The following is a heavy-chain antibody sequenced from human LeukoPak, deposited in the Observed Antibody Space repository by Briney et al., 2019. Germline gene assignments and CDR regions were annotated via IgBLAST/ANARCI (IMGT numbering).Heavy chain of an antibody. CDR3: ARHQTKNIVLLWFGGLDY. J-gene: IGHJ4*02. V-gene: IGHV4-34*01. D-gene: IGHD3-10*01. CDR2: INHSGST. Sequence: PSETLSLTCAVYGGSFSGYYWSWIRQPPGKGLEWIGEINHSGSTNYNPSLKSRVTISVDTSKNQFSLKLSSVTAADTAMYYCARHQTKNIVLLWFGGLDYWGQGTLVSVSS. CDR1: GGSFSGYY.